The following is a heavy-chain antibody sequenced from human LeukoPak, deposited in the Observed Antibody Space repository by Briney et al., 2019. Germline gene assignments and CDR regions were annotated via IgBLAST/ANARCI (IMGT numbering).Heavy chain of an antibody. D-gene: IGHD2-8*01. CDR1: GFTFSNYA. J-gene: IGHJ4*02. V-gene: IGHV3-23*01. Sequence: GGSLRLSCVASGFTFSNYAMNWVRQAPGEGPEWVSVISGSGGRTDYADSVKGRFTISRDNSKNTLYLQMSSLRAEDTALYYCVRDLQGGSVSDSYWGPGSLVTVSS. CDR3: VRDLQGGSVSDSY. CDR2: ISGSGGRT.